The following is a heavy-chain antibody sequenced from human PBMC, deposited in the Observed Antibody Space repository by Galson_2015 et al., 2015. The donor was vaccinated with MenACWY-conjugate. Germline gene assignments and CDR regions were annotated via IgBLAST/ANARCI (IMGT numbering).Heavy chain of an antibody. CDR1: GFISNNYW. CDR2: IKQDGSEK. Sequence: LRLSCAASGFISNNYWMSWVRQVPGKGPEWVANIKQDGSEKYYVDSVRGRFTISRDNAKNSLYLQMNSLGAEDTAVYYCARDLGFYCSRNDCYSPYWGQGTLVTVSS. J-gene: IGHJ4*02. V-gene: IGHV3-7*03. D-gene: IGHD2-2*01. CDR3: ARDLGFYCSRNDCYSPY.